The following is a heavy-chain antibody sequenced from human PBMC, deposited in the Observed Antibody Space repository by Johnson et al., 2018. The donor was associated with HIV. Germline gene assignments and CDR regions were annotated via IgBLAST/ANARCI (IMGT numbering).Heavy chain of an antibody. D-gene: IGHD4-17*01. Sequence: QMLLVESGGGVVQPGRSLRLSCAASGFTFSSYGMHWVRQAPGKGLEWVAVISYDGSNKYYADSVKGLFTISRDNSKNTLYLQMKSLRAEDTAVYYCAKGENDYGDYGLDAFDILGQGTMVTVSS. CDR3: AKGENDYGDYGLDAFDI. V-gene: IGHV3-30*18. CDR1: GFTFSSYG. CDR2: ISYDGSNK. J-gene: IGHJ3*02.